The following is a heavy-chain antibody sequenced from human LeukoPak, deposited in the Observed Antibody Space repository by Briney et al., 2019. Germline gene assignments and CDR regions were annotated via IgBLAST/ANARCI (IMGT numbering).Heavy chain of an antibody. CDR3: AGGGGGSTSFLYFDY. V-gene: IGHV4-59*08. CDR1: GGSFSGYY. CDR2: IYYSGGT. D-gene: IGHD6-6*01. J-gene: IGHJ4*02. Sequence: PSETLSLTCAVYGGSFSGYYWSWIRQPPGKGLEWIGYIYYSGGTNYNPSLKSRVTISVDTSKNQFSLKLSSVTAADTAVYYCAGGGGGSTSFLYFDYWGQGTLVTVSS.